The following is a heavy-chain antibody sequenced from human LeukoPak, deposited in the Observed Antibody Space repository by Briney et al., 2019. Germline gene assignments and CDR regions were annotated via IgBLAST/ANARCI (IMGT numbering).Heavy chain of an antibody. CDR3: AKDVDLGPDAFDI. Sequence: SGGPLRLSCTASGFTFSTQWMSWVRQALGKGLEWVANIRQDGSETQYVDSMKGRFTISRDNAKNSLYLQMNSLRAEDTAVYYCAKDVDLGPDAFDIWGQGTMVTVSS. CDR2: IRQDGSET. CDR1: GFTFSTQW. J-gene: IGHJ3*02. D-gene: IGHD3-16*01. V-gene: IGHV3-7*03.